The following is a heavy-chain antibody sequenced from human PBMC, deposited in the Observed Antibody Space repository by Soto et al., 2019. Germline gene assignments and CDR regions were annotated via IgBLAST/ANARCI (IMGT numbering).Heavy chain of an antibody. CDR3: ARVGTGRHDFDD. Sequence: EVQLVESGGGLVQPGGSLRLSCAASGFTFSSCWMHWVRQAPGEGLVWVSRVIGSATTTTYADSVKGRFTISRDTARNTPKLQRNSLRAEETGVYYCARVGTGRHDFDDGAQEPLVPVYS. V-gene: IGHV3-74*01. D-gene: IGHD3-10*01. CDR1: GFTFSSCW. J-gene: IGHJ4*02. CDR2: VIGSATTT.